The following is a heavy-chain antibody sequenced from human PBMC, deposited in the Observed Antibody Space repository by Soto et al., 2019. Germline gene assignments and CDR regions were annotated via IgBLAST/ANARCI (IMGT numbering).Heavy chain of an antibody. V-gene: IGHV1-46*01. CDR3: ARDTDLTLVTTLDY. D-gene: IGHD4-17*01. CDR1: GFSFSDYF. CDR2: INPSGDSR. J-gene: IGHJ4*02. Sequence: ASLKVSCKASGFSFSDYFMHWVRQAPGQVLEWMGIINPSGDSRNYAQKFQGRVTITRDTSTSTVYMDLSSLRYEDTAVYYCARDTDLTLVTTLDYWGQGTPVNVSS.